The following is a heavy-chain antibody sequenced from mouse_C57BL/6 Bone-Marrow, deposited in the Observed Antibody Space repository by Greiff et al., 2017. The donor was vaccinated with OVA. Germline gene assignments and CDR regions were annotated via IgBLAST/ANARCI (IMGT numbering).Heavy chain of an antibody. D-gene: IGHD2-3*01. V-gene: IGHV1-69*01. CDR3: ARRPGLLPYWYFDV. J-gene: IGHJ1*03. CDR1: GYTFTSYW. CDR2: IDPSDSYT. Sequence: QVHVKQPGAELVMPGASVKLSCKASGYTFTSYWMHWVKQRPGQGLEWIGEIDPSDSYTNYNQKFKGKSTLTVDKSSSTAYMQLSSLTSEDSAVYYCARRPGLLPYWYFDVWGTGTTVTVSS.